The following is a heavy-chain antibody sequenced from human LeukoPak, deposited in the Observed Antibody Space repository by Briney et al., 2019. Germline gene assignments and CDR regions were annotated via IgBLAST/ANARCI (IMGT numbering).Heavy chain of an antibody. Sequence: SQTLSLTCAVSGGSISSGGYSWSWIRQPPGKGLEWIGYIYYSGSTNYNPSLKSRVTISVDTSKNQFSLKLSSVTAADTAVYYCARTKYGDYAGDWYYFDYWGQGTLVTVSS. CDR2: IYYSGST. CDR1: GGSISSGGYS. J-gene: IGHJ4*02. V-gene: IGHV4-61*08. CDR3: ARTKYGDYAGDWYYFDY. D-gene: IGHD4-17*01.